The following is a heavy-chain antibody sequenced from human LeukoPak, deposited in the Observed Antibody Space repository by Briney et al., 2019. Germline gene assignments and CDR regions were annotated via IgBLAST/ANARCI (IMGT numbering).Heavy chain of an antibody. D-gene: IGHD3-9*01. CDR1: GYTFTNYG. V-gene: IGHV1-18*01. CDR2: ISAYNGNT. Sequence: GASVKVSRKASGYTFTNYGISWVRQAPGQGLEWMGWISAYNGNTNYAQKLQGRVTMTTDTSTSTAYMELRSLRSDDTAVYYCARVSSPNNYNILTGFYYWGQGTLVTVSS. CDR3: ARVSSPNNYNILTGFYY. J-gene: IGHJ4*02.